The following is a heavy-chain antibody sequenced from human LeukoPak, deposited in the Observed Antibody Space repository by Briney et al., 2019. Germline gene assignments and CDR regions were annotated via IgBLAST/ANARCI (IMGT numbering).Heavy chain of an antibody. V-gene: IGHV5-51*01. J-gene: IGHJ3*02. CDR2: IYPGDSDT. CDR3: ARAYYDFWSGTPHAFDI. D-gene: IGHD3-3*01. Sequence: GESLEISCKGSGYSFTSYWIGWVRRMPGKGLEWMGIIYPGDSDTRYSPSFQGQVTISADKSISTAYLQWSSLKASDTAMYYCARAYYDFWSGTPHAFDIWGQGTMVTVSS. CDR1: GYSFTSYW.